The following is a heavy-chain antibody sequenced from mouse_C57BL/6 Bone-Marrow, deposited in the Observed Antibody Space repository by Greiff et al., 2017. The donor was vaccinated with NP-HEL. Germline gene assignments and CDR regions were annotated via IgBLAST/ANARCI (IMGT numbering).Heavy chain of an antibody. J-gene: IGHJ3*01. V-gene: IGHV1-64*01. CDR1: GYTFTSYW. D-gene: IGHD1-1*01. Sequence: QVQLQQSGAELVKPGASVKLSCKASGYTFTSYWMHWVKQRPGQGLEWIGMIHPNSGSTNYNEKFKSKATLTVDKSSSTAYMQLSSLTSEDSAVYYCARGGIYYYGSSYVPFAYWGQGTLVTVSA. CDR3: ARGGIYYYGSSYVPFAY. CDR2: IHPNSGST.